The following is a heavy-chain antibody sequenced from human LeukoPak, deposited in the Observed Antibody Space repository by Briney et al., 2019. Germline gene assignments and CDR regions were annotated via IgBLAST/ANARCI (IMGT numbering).Heavy chain of an antibody. V-gene: IGHV4-59*01. CDR3: ARGYYDSRGYSNTFDI. CDR1: GASISSSY. CDR2: INYSGNT. Sequence: SETLSLTCAVSGASISSSYWSWIRQPPGKGLEWIGYINYSGNTKYNPSLEGRVTISVDASNNQFSLRLSSVTAADTAFYYCARGYYDSRGYSNTFDIWGQGTLVPVSS. J-gene: IGHJ3*02. D-gene: IGHD3-22*01.